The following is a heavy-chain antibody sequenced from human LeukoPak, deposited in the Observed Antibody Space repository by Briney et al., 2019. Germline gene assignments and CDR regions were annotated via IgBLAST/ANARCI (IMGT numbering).Heavy chain of an antibody. D-gene: IGHD2-21*02. CDR3: ATAWSY. V-gene: IGHV3-74*01. J-gene: IGHJ4*02. CDR1: QFTFKNYW. Sequence: GGSLRLSCVASQFTFKNYWVHWVRQAPGRGLVWLSYISPDGSSTRYADSVRGRFTISRDNAKNTLYLQMNSLRAEDTAVYFCATAWSYWGQGTLVTVSS. CDR2: ISPDGSST.